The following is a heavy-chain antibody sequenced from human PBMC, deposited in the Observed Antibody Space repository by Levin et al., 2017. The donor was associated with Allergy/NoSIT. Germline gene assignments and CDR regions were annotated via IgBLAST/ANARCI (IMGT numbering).Heavy chain of an antibody. CDR3: ARDLGNYVWFDP. J-gene: IGHJ5*02. Sequence: GESLKISCKASGYTFTSYGISWVRQAPGQGLEWMGWISAYNGNTNYAQKLQGRVTMTTDTSTSTAYMELRSLRSDDTAVYYCARDLGNYVWFDPWGQGTLVTVSS. CDR1: GYTFTSYG. D-gene: IGHD4-11*01. CDR2: ISAYNGNT. V-gene: IGHV1-18*01.